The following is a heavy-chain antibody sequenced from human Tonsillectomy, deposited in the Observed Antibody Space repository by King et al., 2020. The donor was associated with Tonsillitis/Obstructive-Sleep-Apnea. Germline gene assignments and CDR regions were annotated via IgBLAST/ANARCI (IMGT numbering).Heavy chain of an antibody. Sequence: EVQLVESGAEVKKPGESLKISCNGAGYSCTSYWIGWVRQMPGKGLEWIGIIYPVDSDTRYSPSFQGQVTISADKSISTAYLQWSSLKASDTAMYYCAGTHCSSTSCYGEDAFDIWGQGTMVTVSS. CDR1: GYSCTSYW. V-gene: IGHV5-51*01. D-gene: IGHD2-2*01. CDR2: IYPVDSDT. J-gene: IGHJ3*02. CDR3: AGTHCSSTSCYGEDAFDI.